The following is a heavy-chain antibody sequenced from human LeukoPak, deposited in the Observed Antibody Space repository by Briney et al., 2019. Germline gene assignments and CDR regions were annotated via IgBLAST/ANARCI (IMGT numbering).Heavy chain of an antibody. D-gene: IGHD3-9*01. V-gene: IGHV1-2*02. CDR1: GYTFTGYY. J-gene: IGHJ5*02. Sequence: GASVNVSCKASGYTFTGYYMHWVRQAPGQGLEWMGWINPNSGGTNYAQKFQGRVTMTRDTSISTAYMELSRLRSDDTAVYYCARAPKYYDILTGYYKGVWFDPSGQGALCTVSS. CDR2: INPNSGGT. CDR3: ARAPKYYDILTGYYKGVWFDP.